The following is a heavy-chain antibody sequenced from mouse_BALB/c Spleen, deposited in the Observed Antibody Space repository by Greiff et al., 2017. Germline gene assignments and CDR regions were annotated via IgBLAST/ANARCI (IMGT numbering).Heavy chain of an antibody. V-gene: IGHV14-3*02. J-gene: IGHJ3*01. D-gene: IGHD1-1*01. Sequence: VQLQQSGAELVKPGASVKLSCTASGFNIKDTYMHWVKQRPEQGLEWIGRIDPANGNTKYDPKFQGKATITADTSSNTAYLQLSSLTSEDTAVYYCASLYYYGSSYGWFAYWGQGTLVTVSA. CDR1: GFNIKDTY. CDR3: ASLYYYGSSYGWFAY. CDR2: IDPANGNT.